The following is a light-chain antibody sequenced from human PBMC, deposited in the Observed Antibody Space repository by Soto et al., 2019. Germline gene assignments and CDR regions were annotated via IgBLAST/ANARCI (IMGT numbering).Light chain of an antibody. V-gene: IGLV2-11*01. CDR3: SSHAGSNSLV. J-gene: IGLJ2*01. CDR1: SSDVGGYHS. CDR2: DVS. Sequence: QSVLTQPRSVSGSPEQSVTISCSGTSSDVGGYHSVSWYQQHPGKAPKLLIYDVSKRPPGVPDRFSGSKSGYTASLTISGLQAEDEADYCCSSHAGSNSLVFGGGTKLTVL.